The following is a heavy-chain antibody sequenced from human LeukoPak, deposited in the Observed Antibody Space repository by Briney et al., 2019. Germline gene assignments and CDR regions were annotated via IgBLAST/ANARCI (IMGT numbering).Heavy chain of an antibody. J-gene: IGHJ4*02. CDR2: IKSKTDGGTT. V-gene: IGHV3-15*01. CDR1: GFTFSNVW. Sequence: GGSLRLSCAASGFTFSNVWMSWVRQAPGKGLEGVGRIKSKTDGGTTDYAGPVKGRFTISRDDSKNTLNLQMNSLKTEDTAVYYCTPCIAVAGSLDYWGQGTLVTVSS. CDR3: TPCIAVAGSLDY. D-gene: IGHD6-19*01.